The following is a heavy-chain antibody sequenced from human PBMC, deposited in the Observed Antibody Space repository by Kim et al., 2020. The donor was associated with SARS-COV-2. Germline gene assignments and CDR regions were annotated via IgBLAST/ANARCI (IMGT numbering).Heavy chain of an antibody. D-gene: IGHD3-3*01. CDR1: GFTFSTSA. Sequence: SVKVSCKASGFTFSTSAVQWVRQTRGQRLEGIGWILVGSGNTKYAQNFQERVTITRDKSTSTAYMELSSLRFEDTAVYYCAAGGIWSHLIELMDVLGQGTTVTVSS. V-gene: IGHV1-58*01. J-gene: IGHJ6*02. CDR2: ILVGSGNT. CDR3: AAGGIWSHLIELMDV.